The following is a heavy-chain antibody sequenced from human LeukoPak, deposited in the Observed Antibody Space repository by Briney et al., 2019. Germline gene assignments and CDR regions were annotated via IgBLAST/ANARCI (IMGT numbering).Heavy chain of an antibody. CDR3: ARSSVGATGGVFDY. D-gene: IGHD1-26*01. J-gene: IGHJ4*02. Sequence: SETLSLTCTVSGGSISSYYWSWIRQPPGKGLEWIGYIYYSGSTNYNPSLKSRVTISVDTSKNQFSLKLSSLTAADTAVYYCARSSVGATGGVFDYWGQGTLVTVSS. CDR1: GGSISSYY. CDR2: IYYSGST. V-gene: IGHV4-59*01.